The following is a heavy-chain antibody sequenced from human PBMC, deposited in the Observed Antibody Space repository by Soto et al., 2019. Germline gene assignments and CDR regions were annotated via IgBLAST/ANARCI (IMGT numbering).Heavy chain of an antibody. D-gene: IGHD2-21*01. CDR1: GFTFSSYG. CDR3: ARGRIIYCGGDCYSDAFDI. Sequence: GGSLRLSCAASGFTFSSYGMHWVRQAPGKGLEWVAVIWYDGSNKYYADSVKGRFTISRDNSKNSLYLQMNSLGAGDTAVYYCARGRIIYCGGDCYSDAFDIWGQGTMVTVSS. CDR2: IWYDGSNK. J-gene: IGHJ3*02. V-gene: IGHV3-33*01.